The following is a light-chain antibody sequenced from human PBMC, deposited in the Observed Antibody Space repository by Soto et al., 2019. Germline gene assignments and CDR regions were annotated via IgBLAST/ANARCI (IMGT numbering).Light chain of an antibody. Sequence: EIVMTQSPATLSVSPGERATLSCRASQSVSDNLAWYQQKPGQAPRLLIYGSSTRATGIPARFSGSGSGTEFTLTISSLQSEDFATYYCQHYNDYSWTFGQGTKVEIK. J-gene: IGKJ1*01. CDR1: QSVSDN. V-gene: IGKV3-15*01. CDR2: GSS. CDR3: QHYNDYSWT.